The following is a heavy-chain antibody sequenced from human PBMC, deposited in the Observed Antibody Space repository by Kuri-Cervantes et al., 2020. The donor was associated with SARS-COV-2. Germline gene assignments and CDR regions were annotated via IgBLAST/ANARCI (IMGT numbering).Heavy chain of an antibody. CDR2: IRYDGSNK. CDR3: AKPATVTTRYWFDP. CDR1: GFTFSSYG. V-gene: IGHV3-30*02. J-gene: IGHJ5*02. D-gene: IGHD4-11*01. Sequence: GESLKISCAASGFTFSSYGMHWVRRAPGKGLEWVAFIRYDGSNKYYADSVKGRFTISRDNSKNTLYLQMNSLRAEDTAVYYCAKPATVTTRYWFDPWGQGTLVTVSS.